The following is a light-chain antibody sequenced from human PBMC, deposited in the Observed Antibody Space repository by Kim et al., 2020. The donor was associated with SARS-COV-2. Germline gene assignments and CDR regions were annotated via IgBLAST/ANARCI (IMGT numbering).Light chain of an antibody. CDR1: NIGTKN. CDR2: FDT. Sequence: SYELTQPPSVSVAPGQTARITCGGNNIGTKNVHWYQQRPGQAPVLVIYFDTDRPSGIPERFSGSNSGNSATLTISRVEAGDEADYYCQVWDSSSDHPYVFGAGTKVTVL. CDR3: QVWDSSSDHPYV. J-gene: IGLJ1*01. V-gene: IGLV3-21*04.